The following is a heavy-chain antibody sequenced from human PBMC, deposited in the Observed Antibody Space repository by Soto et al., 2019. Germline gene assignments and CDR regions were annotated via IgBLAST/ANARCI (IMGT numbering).Heavy chain of an antibody. CDR3: ARELDYYDSSGYYPYFDY. J-gene: IGHJ4*02. CDR2: IWYDGSNK. Sequence: LRLSCAASGFTFSSYGMHWVRQAPGKGLEWVAVIWYDGSNKYYADSVKGRFTISRDNSKNTLYLQMNSLRAEDTAVYYCARELDYYDSSGYYPYFDYWGQGTLVTVSS. D-gene: IGHD3-22*01. V-gene: IGHV3-33*01. CDR1: GFTFSSYG.